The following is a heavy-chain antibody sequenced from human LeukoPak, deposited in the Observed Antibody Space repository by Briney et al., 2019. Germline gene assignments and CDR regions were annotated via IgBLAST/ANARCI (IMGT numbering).Heavy chain of an antibody. Sequence: SSETLSLTCTVSGGSISSYYWSWIRQPPGKGLEWIGYIYYSGSTNYNPSLKSRVTISVDTSKNQFSLKLSSVTAADTAVYYCARSPSRIEGLDYWGQGALVTVSS. V-gene: IGHV4-59*12. D-gene: IGHD2-2*01. CDR3: ARSPSRIEGLDY. J-gene: IGHJ4*02. CDR2: IYYSGST. CDR1: GGSISSYY.